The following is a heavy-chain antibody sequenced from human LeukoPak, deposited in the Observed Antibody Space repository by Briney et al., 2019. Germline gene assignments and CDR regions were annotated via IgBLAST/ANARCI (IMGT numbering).Heavy chain of an antibody. V-gene: IGHV4-34*01. CDR3: ASLPPGLSFISYYYSGMDV. Sequence: SETLSLTCAVYGGSFSGYYWSWIRQPPGKGLEWIGEINHSGSTNYNPSLKSLVTISVDTSKNQFSLKLSSVAAADTAVYYCASLPPGLSFISYYYSGMDVWGQGTTVTVSS. J-gene: IGHJ6*02. CDR2: INHSGST. CDR1: GGSFSGYY. D-gene: IGHD3-16*01.